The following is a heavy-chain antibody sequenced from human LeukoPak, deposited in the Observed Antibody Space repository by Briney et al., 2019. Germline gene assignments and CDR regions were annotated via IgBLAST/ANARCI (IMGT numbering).Heavy chain of an antibody. V-gene: IGHV4-59*01. Sequence: SETLSLTSAVSGGSISSYYWSWIRHPPGKGLEWMGYILYSGSTNYNPSLKSRVNISVDTSKNQFSLKLSSVTAADTAVYYCARGLEDPSSGWHTYYSYMDVWGKGTTVTVSS. CDR3: ARGLEDPSSGWHTYYSYMDV. J-gene: IGHJ6*03. D-gene: IGHD6-19*01. CDR1: GGSISSYY. CDR2: ILYSGST.